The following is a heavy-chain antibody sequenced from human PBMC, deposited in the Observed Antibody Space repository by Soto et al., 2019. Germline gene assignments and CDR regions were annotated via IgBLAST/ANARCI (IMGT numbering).Heavy chain of an antibody. Sequence: QVQLVESGGGVVQPGRSLRLSCAASGFTFSSYGMHWVRQAPGKGLEWVAVIWYDGSNKYYADSVKGRFTISRDNSKYTLYLQMNSLRAEDTAVYYCARGEPRSIAVAGTGFDYWGQGTLVTVSS. CDR3: ARGEPRSIAVAGTGFDY. J-gene: IGHJ4*02. V-gene: IGHV3-33*01. D-gene: IGHD6-19*01. CDR2: IWYDGSNK. CDR1: GFTFSSYG.